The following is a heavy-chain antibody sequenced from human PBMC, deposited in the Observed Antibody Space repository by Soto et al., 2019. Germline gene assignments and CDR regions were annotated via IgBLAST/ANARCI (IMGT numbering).Heavy chain of an antibody. D-gene: IGHD3-22*01. CDR3: ARRGTNYYASSGLGFDP. V-gene: IGHV4-39*01. CDR1: GGSISSSSYY. J-gene: IGHJ5*02. CDR2: IYYSGCT. Sequence: QLQLQESGPGLVKPSETLSLTCTVSGGSISSSSYYWGWIRQPPGKGLEWIGDIYYSGCTYYNPSLRRRVTIAVDTSKNQFSLKLSSVTAADTAVYYCARRGTNYYASSGLGFDPWGQGTLVTVSS.